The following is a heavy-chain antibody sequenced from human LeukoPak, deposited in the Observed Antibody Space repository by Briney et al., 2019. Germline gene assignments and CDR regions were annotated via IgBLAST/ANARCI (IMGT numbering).Heavy chain of an antibody. Sequence: PSETLSLTCTVSGGSISSGSYYWSWIRQPAGKGLEWIGRIYTSGSTNYNPSLKSRVTISVDTSKNQFSLRLSSVTAADTAFYYCARVRYYYDSSHDWGQGTLVTVSS. D-gene: IGHD3-22*01. V-gene: IGHV4-61*02. CDR1: GGSISSGSYY. CDR3: ARVRYYYDSSHD. J-gene: IGHJ4*02. CDR2: IYTSGST.